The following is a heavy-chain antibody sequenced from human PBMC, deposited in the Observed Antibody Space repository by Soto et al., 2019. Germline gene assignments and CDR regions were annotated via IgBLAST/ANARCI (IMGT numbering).Heavy chain of an antibody. Sequence: SETLSLTCTVSGGSISSSNWWSWVRQPPGKGLEWIGEIYHSGSTNYNPSLKSRVTISVDKSKNQFSLKLSSVTAADTAVYYCAREYGGNSGTFDYWGQGTQVTVSS. V-gene: IGHV4-4*02. CDR1: GGSISSSNW. CDR2: IYHSGST. D-gene: IGHD2-21*02. CDR3: AREYGGNSGTFDY. J-gene: IGHJ4*02.